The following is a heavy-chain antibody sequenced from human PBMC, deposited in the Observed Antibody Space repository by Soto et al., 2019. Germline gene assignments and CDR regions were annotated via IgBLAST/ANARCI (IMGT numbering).Heavy chain of an antibody. V-gene: IGHV3-21*04. J-gene: IGHJ6*03. CDR2: ISSSSSYI. CDR3: AKEGHDILTGYYYYYYMDV. Sequence: RGSLRLSCAASGFTFSSYSMNWVRQAPGKGLEWVSSISSSSSYIYYADSVKGRFTISRDNSKNTLYLQMNSLRAEDTAVYYCAKEGHDILTGYYYYYYMDVWGKGTTVTVSS. D-gene: IGHD3-9*01. CDR1: GFTFSSYS.